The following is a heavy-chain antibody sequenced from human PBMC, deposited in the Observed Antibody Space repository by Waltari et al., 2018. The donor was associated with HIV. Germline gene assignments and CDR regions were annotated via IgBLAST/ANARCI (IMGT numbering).Heavy chain of an antibody. CDR3: TRGNGHAFDL. CDR2: INSDGSST. CDR1: GFTVSSYW. J-gene: IGHJ3*01. Sequence: EVQLVESGGGSVQPGGSLRLSCAASGFTVSSYWLFWVRQVPGKGLVWVSRINSDGSSTTYADSVKGRFTISRDNAKNTLYLQMNSLRAEDTAMYYCTRGNGHAFDLWGQGTMVIVSS. D-gene: IGHD2-8*01. V-gene: IGHV3-74*01.